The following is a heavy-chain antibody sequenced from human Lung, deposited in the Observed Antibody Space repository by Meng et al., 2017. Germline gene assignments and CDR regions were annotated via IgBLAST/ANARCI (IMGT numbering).Heavy chain of an antibody. J-gene: IGHJ4*02. V-gene: IGHV3-30*01. Sequence: VQLVWSGGGCVQPGRALRLSCAASGFTFSRNAMHWVRQAPGKGLEWVAAISYDGSNQHYADSVKGRFTISRDNSENTLYLQMNSLRAEDTAVYYCARNNYGDYYFDYWGQGTLVTASS. CDR2: ISYDGSNQ. CDR1: GFTFSRNA. D-gene: IGHD4-17*01. CDR3: ARNNYGDYYFDY.